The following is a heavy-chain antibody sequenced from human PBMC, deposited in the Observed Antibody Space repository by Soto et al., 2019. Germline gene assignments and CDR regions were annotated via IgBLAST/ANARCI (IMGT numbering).Heavy chain of an antibody. J-gene: IGHJ4*02. D-gene: IGHD6-19*01. V-gene: IGHV4-39*01. CDR2: IYSSGST. Sequence: QLQLQESGPGLVKPSETLSLTCTVSGGSISSSSYYWGWIRQPPGKGLEWIGSIYSSGSTYSKPSLKSRVTISVDTSRNHFSLNLRSVTAADTAVYYCARHFYSSGWYYFDYWGRGTLVTVSS. CDR1: GGSISSSSYY. CDR3: ARHFYSSGWYYFDY.